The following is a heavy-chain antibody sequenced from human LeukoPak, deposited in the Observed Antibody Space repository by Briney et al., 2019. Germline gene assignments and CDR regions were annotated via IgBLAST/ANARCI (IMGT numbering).Heavy chain of an antibody. CDR3: ARAETLAAIYFDF. J-gene: IGHJ4*02. D-gene: IGHD6-25*01. CDR2: SFYSGIN. V-gene: IGHV4-59*01. CDR1: GGSISPYY. Sequence: SETLSLTCSVSGGSISPYYWSWIRQPPGKGLEWIGYSFYSGINTYNPSLQSRVTISLDSSKNQFFLRLTSVTAADTAMYYCARAETLAAIYFDFWGQGSLVTVS.